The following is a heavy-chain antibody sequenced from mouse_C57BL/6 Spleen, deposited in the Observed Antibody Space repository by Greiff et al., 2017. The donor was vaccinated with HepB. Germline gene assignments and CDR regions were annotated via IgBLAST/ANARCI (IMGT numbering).Heavy chain of an antibody. CDR2: IDPSDSYT. J-gene: IGHJ1*03. V-gene: IGHV1-69*01. D-gene: IGHD1-1*01. Sequence: QVQLQQSGAELVMPGASVKLSCKASGYTFTSYWMHWVKQRPGQGLEWIGEIDPSDSYTNYNQKFKGKSTLTVDKSSSTAYMQLSSLTSEDSAVYYCARKSVVEYFDVWGTGTTVTVSS. CDR1: GYTFTSYW. CDR3: ARKSVVEYFDV.